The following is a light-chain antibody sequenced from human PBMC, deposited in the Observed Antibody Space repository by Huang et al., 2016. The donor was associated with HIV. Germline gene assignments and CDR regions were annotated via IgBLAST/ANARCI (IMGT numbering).Light chain of an antibody. CDR1: PSVSSN. CDR2: GAS. Sequence: EIVMTQSPATLSVSQGERATLSCRASPSVSSNLAWYQQKPGQAPRPLIYGASTRATGIPARFSGSGSGTEFTLTISSLQSEDFAVYYCQQYNNWPRTFGQGTKVEIK. J-gene: IGKJ1*01. V-gene: IGKV3-15*01. CDR3: QQYNNWPRT.